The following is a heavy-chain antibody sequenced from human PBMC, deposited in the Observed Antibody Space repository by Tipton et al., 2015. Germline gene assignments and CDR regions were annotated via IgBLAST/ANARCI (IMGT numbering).Heavy chain of an antibody. D-gene: IGHD3-9*01. CDR3: ARLLLTGIGGRGYFDY. CDR1: GGSISSSSYS. Sequence: LRLSCTVSGGSISSSSYSWGWIRQPPGKGLEWIGSIFHRGDTNYNPSLKSRVTISLDTSKNQFSLKLSSVTTADTAVYYCARLLLTGIGGRGYFDYWGQGTLVTVSP. V-gene: IGHV4-39*01. J-gene: IGHJ4*02. CDR2: IFHRGDT.